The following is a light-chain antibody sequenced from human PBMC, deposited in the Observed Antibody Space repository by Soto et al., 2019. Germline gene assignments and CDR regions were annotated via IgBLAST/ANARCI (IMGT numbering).Light chain of an antibody. J-gene: IGKJ3*01. CDR3: LKSNYAPFT. CDR2: AAS. V-gene: IGKV1-27*01. Sequence: EIQMTQSPSSLSASVGDRVTLSCRASQGISSALAWYQQNPGKVPKLLIYAASTLQLGVPSRFSGSGSGTDVALNISSLPPGDVPTYLLLKSNYAPFTFGPWTKVDIK. CDR1: QGISSA.